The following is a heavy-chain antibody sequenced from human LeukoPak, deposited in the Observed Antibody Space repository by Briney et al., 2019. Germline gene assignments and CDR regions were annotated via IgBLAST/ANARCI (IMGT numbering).Heavy chain of an antibody. V-gene: IGHV3-23*01. J-gene: IGHJ4*02. D-gene: IGHD3-16*01. CDR3: AKESKYSFGTTFDN. CDR2: ISGSGGST. CDR1: GFTFSSYA. Sequence: GGSLRLSCAASGFTFSSYAMTWVRPAPGKGLEWVAAISGSGGSTYYADSVKGRFTISRDNRENSKNTLHLQMNSLRAEDTAVYYCAKESKYSFGTTFDNWGQGMLVTVSS.